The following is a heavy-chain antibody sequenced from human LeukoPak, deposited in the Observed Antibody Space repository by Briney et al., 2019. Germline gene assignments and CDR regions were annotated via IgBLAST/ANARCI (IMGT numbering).Heavy chain of an antibody. CDR1: GFTFSTYP. D-gene: IGHD6-13*01. V-gene: IGHV3-30*04. CDR3: ARDSVIAAAGSGYMDV. J-gene: IGHJ6*03. Sequence: TGGSLRLSCAASGFTFSTYPMHWVRQAPGKGLEWVAVVADDGKDKHYVESVKGRFTISRDNSKNTLYLQMNSLRAEDTAVYYCARDSVIAAAGSGYMDVWGKGTTVTVSS. CDR2: VADDGKDK.